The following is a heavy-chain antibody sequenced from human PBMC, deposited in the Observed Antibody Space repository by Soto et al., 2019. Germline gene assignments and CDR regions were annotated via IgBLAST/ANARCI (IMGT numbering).Heavy chain of an antibody. CDR3: ARRYGASFDY. V-gene: IGHV4-59*01. D-gene: IGHD4-17*01. Sequence: SETLSLTCTVSGGSISSYYWSWIRQPPGKGLEWIGYIYYSGSTDYNPSLKSRVTISVDTSKNQFSLKLSSVTAADTAVYYCARRYGASFDYWGQGTLVTVSS. CDR1: GGSISSYY. J-gene: IGHJ4*02. CDR2: IYYSGST.